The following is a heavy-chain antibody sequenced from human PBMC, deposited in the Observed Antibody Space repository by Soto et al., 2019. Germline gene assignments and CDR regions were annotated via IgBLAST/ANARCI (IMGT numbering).Heavy chain of an antibody. CDR3: ARDLYCSGGSRALRKNSYFDS. V-gene: IGHV1-46*01. J-gene: IGHJ4*02. D-gene: IGHD2-15*01. Sequence: ASVKVSCKASGYTFTSYYMHWVRQAPGQGLEWMGIINPSGGSTSYAQKFQGRVTMTRDTSTSTVYMELSSLRSEDTAVYYCARDLYCSGGSRALRKNSYFDSGGKGTMATFPS. CDR2: INPSGGST. CDR1: GYTFTSYY.